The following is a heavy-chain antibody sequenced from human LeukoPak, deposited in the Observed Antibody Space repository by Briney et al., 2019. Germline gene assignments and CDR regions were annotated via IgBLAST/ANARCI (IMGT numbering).Heavy chain of an antibody. CDR3: AKARTIFAGSYSDY. Sequence: GGSLRLSCAASGFTFGSYAMSWVRQAPGKGLEWVSAISGSGGSTYYADSVKGRFTISRDNSKNTLYLQMNSLRAEDTAVYYCAKARTIFAGSYSDYWGQGTLVTVSS. CDR1: GFTFGSYA. D-gene: IGHD3-10*01. CDR2: ISGSGGST. V-gene: IGHV3-23*01. J-gene: IGHJ4*02.